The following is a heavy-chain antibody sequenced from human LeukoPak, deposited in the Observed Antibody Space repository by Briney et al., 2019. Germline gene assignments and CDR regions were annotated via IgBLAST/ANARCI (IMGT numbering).Heavy chain of an antibody. CDR2: IVVGSGNT. V-gene: IGHV1-58*02. CDR3: AREGQLVPWFDP. J-gene: IGHJ5*02. Sequence: ASVKVSCKASGFTFTSSAMQWVRQARGQRLEWIGWIVVGSGNTNYAQKFQERVTITRDMSTSTAYMELSSLRSEDTAVYYCAREGQLVPWFDPWGQGTLVTVSS. CDR1: GFTFTSSA. D-gene: IGHD6-13*01.